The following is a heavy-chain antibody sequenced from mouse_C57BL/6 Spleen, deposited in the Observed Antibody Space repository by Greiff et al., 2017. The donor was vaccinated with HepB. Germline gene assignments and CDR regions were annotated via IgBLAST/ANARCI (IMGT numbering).Heavy chain of an antibody. CDR2: INPNNGGT. J-gene: IGHJ2*01. Sequence: EVQLQQSGPELVKPGASVKISCKASGYTFTDYYMNWVKQSHGKSLEWIGDINPNNGGTSYNQKFKGKATLTVDKSSSTAYMELRSLTSEDSAVYYCYGYDDYFDYWGQGTTLTVSS. CDR1: GYTFTDYY. D-gene: IGHD2-2*01. CDR3: YGYDDYFDY. V-gene: IGHV1-26*01.